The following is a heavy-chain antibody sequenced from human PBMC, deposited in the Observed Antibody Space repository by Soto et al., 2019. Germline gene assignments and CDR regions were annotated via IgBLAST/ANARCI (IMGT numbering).Heavy chain of an antibody. CDR1: GGTFSSYS. J-gene: IGHJ4*02. D-gene: IGHD1-26*01. V-gene: IGHV1-69*01. Sequence: VQLVQSGAEVKKPGSSVKVSCKASGGTFSSYSINWVRQAPGQGLEWMGEIIPIFGTANYAQKFQGGVTITADESTSTAYMELSSLRSEDTAVYYCARDGGRHSGGIDYWGQGTLVTVSS. CDR2: IIPIFGTA. CDR3: ARDGGRHSGGIDY.